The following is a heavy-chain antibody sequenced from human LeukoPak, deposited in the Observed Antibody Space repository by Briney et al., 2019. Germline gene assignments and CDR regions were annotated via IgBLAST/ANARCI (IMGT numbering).Heavy chain of an antibody. V-gene: IGHV3-23*01. CDR3: AKVLGYSYGFGY. Sequence: GGSLRLSCAAPGFTFSSYAMSWVRQAPGKGLEWVSAISGSGGSTYYADSVKGRFTISRDNSKNTLYLQMNGLRAEDTAVYYCAKVLGYSYGFGYWGQGTLVTVSS. J-gene: IGHJ4*02. D-gene: IGHD5-18*01. CDR1: GFTFSSYA. CDR2: ISGSGGST.